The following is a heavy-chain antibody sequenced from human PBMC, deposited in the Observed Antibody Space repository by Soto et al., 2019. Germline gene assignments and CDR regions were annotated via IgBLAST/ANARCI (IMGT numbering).Heavy chain of an antibody. CDR3: AKPPIARHYYYGMED. J-gene: IGHJ6*02. CDR2: INPSGTTT. V-gene: IGHV1-46*01. CDR1: GYTFTSFY. Sequence: QVQLVQSGAEVKKPGASVKVSCKASGYTFTSFYMHWVRQAPGQGLEWMGIINPSGTTTDYAQKSQGRVTMTRDTSTSTYYMELSSLKSEDTAVYYCAKPPIARHYYYGMEDWGQGTAVTVSS.